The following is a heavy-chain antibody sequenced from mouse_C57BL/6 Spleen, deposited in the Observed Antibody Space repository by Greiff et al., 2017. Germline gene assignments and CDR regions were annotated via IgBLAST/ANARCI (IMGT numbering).Heavy chain of an antibody. Sequence: VHVKQSGTVLARPGASVKMSCKTSGYTFTSYWMHWVKQRPGQGLEWIGAIYPGNSDTSYNQKFKGKAKLTAVTSASTAYMELSSLTNEDSAVYYCTREGYYGSSRFAYWGQGTLVTVSA. CDR1: GYTFTSYW. CDR2: IYPGNSDT. D-gene: IGHD1-1*01. V-gene: IGHV1-5*01. J-gene: IGHJ3*01. CDR3: TREGYYGSSRFAY.